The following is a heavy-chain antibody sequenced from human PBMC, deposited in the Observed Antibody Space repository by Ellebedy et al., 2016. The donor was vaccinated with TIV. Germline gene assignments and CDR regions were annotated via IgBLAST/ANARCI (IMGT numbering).Heavy chain of an antibody. J-gene: IGHJ3*02. CDR3: ATDGSYGDYLSPTHAFVI. CDR1: GFSFSSYW. D-gene: IGHD4-17*01. V-gene: IGHV3-7*01. Sequence: GESLKISCGASGFSFSSYWISWVRQAPGKGLEWVANIRQDGSEKYYVDSVKGRFTISRDNAKNSLYLHLNSLRAEDTAMYYCATDGSYGDYLSPTHAFVIWGQGTMDTVSS. CDR2: IRQDGSEK.